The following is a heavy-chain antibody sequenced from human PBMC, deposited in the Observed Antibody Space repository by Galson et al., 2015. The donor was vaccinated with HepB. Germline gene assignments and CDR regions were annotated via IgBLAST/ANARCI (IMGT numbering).Heavy chain of an antibody. CDR3: ARDSGITGADDY. V-gene: IGHV3-48*01. CDR1: GLVFSAYS. Sequence: SLRLSCAASGLVFSAYSMTWVRQAPGKGLEWVSYIYRNGLTIYYADSVKGRFTISRDNAKNSLYLQMNSLRAEDTAVYYCARDSGITGADDYWGQGTLVTVSS. D-gene: IGHD1-14*01. J-gene: IGHJ4*02. CDR2: IYRNGLTI.